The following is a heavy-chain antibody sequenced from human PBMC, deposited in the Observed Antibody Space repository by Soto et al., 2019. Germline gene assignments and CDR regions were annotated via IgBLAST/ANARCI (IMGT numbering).Heavy chain of an antibody. CDR3: ARADPYGDYSGWFDP. J-gene: IGHJ5*02. Sequence: GASVKVSCKASGYTFTSYAMHWVRQAPGQRLEWMGWINAGNGNKKYSQKFQGRVTITRDTSASTAYMKLSSLRSEDTAVYYCARADPYGDYSGWFDPWGQGTLVTVSS. V-gene: IGHV1-3*01. CDR2: INAGNGNK. D-gene: IGHD4-17*01. CDR1: GYTFTSYA.